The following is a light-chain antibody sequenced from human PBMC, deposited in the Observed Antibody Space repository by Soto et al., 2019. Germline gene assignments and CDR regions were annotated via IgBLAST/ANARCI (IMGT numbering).Light chain of an antibody. V-gene: IGKV3-20*01. J-gene: IGKJ3*01. Sequence: ELVLTQSPGTLYLSPGERATLSCRASQVVSDGYLAWYQKKPGQAPRLLIHAAFNRASGIPNRFSGRGSGTDFTLTISRLEPEDFAVFYCQQYGRSLQTFGPGTKV. CDR2: AAF. CDR3: QQYGRSLQT. CDR1: QVVSDGY.